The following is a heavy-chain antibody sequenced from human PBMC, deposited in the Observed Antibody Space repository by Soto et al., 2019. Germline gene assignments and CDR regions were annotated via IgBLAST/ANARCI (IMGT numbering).Heavy chain of an antibody. J-gene: IGHJ3*02. V-gene: IGHV5-51*01. CDR3: ARPPSYGSGSYSAFDI. CDR1: GYSFTIYW. Sequence: PGESLKISCKGSGYSFTIYWIGWVRQMPGKGLEWMGIIYPGDSDTRYSPSFQGQVTISADKSISTAYLQWSSLKASDTAMYYCARPPSYGSGSYSAFDIWGQGTMVTVSS. D-gene: IGHD3-10*01. CDR2: IYPGDSDT.